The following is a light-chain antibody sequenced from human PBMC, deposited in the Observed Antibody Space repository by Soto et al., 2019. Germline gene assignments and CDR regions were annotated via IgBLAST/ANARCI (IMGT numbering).Light chain of an antibody. Sequence: DIQMTQSPSSLSASVGDRVTITCRASQSISTYLNWYQQKPGKAPNLLIYSASTLQNGVPSRFTGSGSVTDFTLTISSLQPEDFATYYCQQSYTSPMYTFGQGTKLEIK. J-gene: IGKJ2*01. CDR2: SAS. V-gene: IGKV1-39*01. CDR1: QSISTY. CDR3: QQSYTSPMYT.